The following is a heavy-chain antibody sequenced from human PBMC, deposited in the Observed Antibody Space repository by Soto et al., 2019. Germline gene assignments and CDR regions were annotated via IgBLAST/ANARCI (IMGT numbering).Heavy chain of an antibody. CDR2: ISYDGSNK. CDR1: GFTFSSYA. J-gene: IGHJ4*02. CDR3: AREGFNWNYSFDY. V-gene: IGHV3-30-3*01. Sequence: GGSLRLSCAASGFTFSSYAMHWVRQAPGKGLEWVAVISYDGSNKYYADSVKGRFTISRDNSKNTLYLQMNSLRAEDTAVYYCAREGFNWNYSFDYWGQGTLVTVSS. D-gene: IGHD1-7*01.